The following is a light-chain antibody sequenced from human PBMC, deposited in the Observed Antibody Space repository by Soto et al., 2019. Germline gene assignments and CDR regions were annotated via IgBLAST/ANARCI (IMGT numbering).Light chain of an antibody. CDR2: DVI. CDR1: SSDVGNYNF. Sequence: QSALTQPPSASGSPGQSVTISCTGTSSDVGNYNFVSWYQHHPGKAPKLMLYDVITRPSGVPDRFSGSKSGNTASLTVSGLQAEDEADYYCSSYAGSNNFVVFGGGTKLTVL. CDR3: SSYAGSNNFVV. J-gene: IGLJ2*01. V-gene: IGLV2-8*01.